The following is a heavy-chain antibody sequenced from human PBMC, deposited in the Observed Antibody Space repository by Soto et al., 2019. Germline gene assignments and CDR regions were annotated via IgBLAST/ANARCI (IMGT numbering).Heavy chain of an antibody. CDR1: GYCFTSYW. J-gene: IGHJ3*02. Sequence: GESLKTSCKGSGYCFTSYWIGWVRQIPGKGLEWMGIIYPGDSDTRYSPSFQGHVTISADKSISTAYLQWSSLKASDTAMYYCARSIFGVVINPEAFDIWGQGTMVTVSS. CDR3: ARSIFGVVINPEAFDI. CDR2: IYPGDSDT. D-gene: IGHD3-3*01. V-gene: IGHV5-51*01.